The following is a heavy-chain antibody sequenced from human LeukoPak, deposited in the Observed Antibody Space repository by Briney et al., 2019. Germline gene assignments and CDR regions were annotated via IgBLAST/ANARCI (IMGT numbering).Heavy chain of an antibody. J-gene: IGHJ4*02. V-gene: IGHV3-30*18. CDR3: AKDWYSYSYRIPEW. D-gene: IGHD5-18*01. CDR2: ISYDGINK. CDR1: GFTFSSYG. Sequence: GRSLRLSCAASGFTFSSYGMHWVRQAPGKGLEWVAVISYDGINKFYVDSVKGRFTISKNTLNLQMNSLRTEDTAVYYCAKDWYSYSYRIPEWWGQGTLVTVSS.